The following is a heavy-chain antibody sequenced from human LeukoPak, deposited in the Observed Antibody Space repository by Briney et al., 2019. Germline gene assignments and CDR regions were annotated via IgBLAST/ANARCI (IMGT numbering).Heavy chain of an antibody. V-gene: IGHV4-59*01. CDR3: ARADSSGRVIDY. CDR1: GGSISSYY. J-gene: IGHJ4*02. Sequence: SETLSLTCTVSGGSISSYYWSWIRQPPGKGLEWIGNIYYSGSTNYNPSLKSRVTISVDTSKNQFSLKLSSVTAADTAVYYCARADSSGRVIDYWGQGTLVTVSS. CDR2: IYYSGST. D-gene: IGHD6-19*01.